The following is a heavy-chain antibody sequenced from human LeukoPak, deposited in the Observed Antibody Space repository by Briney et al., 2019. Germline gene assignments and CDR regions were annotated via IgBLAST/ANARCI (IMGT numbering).Heavy chain of an antibody. J-gene: IGHJ4*02. CDR3: ATGGIYSLLDY. Sequence: KKLEWMGTIDPEDGETIYAQKFQGRVTMTEDTATDTAYMELRSLRSEDTAVYYCATGGIYSLLDYWGQGTLVTVSS. V-gene: IGHV1-24*01. CDR2: IDPEDGET. D-gene: IGHD1-26*01.